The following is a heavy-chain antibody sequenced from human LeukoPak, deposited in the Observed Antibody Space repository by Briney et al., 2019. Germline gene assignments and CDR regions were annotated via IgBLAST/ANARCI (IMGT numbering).Heavy chain of an antibody. V-gene: IGHV1-2*02. CDR1: GYTFTSYG. Sequence: GASVKVSCKASGYTFTSYGISWVRQAPGQGLEWMGWINPNSGGTNYAQKFQGRVTMTRDTSISTAYMELSRLRSDDTAVYYCARDPLKRYSSSWYMDAFDIWGQGTMVTVSS. J-gene: IGHJ3*02. CDR3: ARDPLKRYSSSWYMDAFDI. CDR2: INPNSGGT. D-gene: IGHD6-13*01.